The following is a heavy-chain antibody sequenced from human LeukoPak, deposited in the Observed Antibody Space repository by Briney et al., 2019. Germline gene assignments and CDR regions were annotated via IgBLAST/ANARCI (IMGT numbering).Heavy chain of an antibody. Sequence: SSETLSLTCTVSGGSINSYYWSWIRQPPGKGLEWIGYIYYSGSPNYNPSLKSRVTISVDTSKNQFALKLSSVTAADTAVYYCARGSGWSTDFDYWGQGTLVTVSP. CDR1: GGSINSYY. CDR2: IYYSGSP. D-gene: IGHD6-19*01. V-gene: IGHV4-59*01. J-gene: IGHJ4*02. CDR3: ARGSGWSTDFDY.